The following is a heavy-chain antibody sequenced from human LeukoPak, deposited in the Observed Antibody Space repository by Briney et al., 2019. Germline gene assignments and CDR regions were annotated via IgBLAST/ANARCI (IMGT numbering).Heavy chain of an antibody. D-gene: IGHD3-10*01. CDR3: AKPLLRDIWFGES. J-gene: IGHJ5*02. Sequence: GGSLRLSCAASGFTFSDYYMNWIRQAPGKGLEWVSYISRSGSTIYYADSVKGRFTISKDQSKDTLFLQMNSLRTEDTAIYYCAKPLLRDIWFGESWGQGTLVTVSS. CDR1: GFTFSDYY. CDR2: ISRSGSTI. V-gene: IGHV3-11*04.